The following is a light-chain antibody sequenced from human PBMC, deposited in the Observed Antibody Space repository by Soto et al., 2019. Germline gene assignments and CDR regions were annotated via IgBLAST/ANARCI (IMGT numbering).Light chain of an antibody. CDR1: QDISNY. Sequence: DIQMTQSPPSLSASVGDRVTITCQASQDISNYLNWYQQKPGKAPKLLICDASNLETGVPSRFSGSGSGTDFTFTISSLQTEDIATYYCQHYHNLPFTFGPGTKVDIK. CDR2: DAS. J-gene: IGKJ3*01. V-gene: IGKV1-33*01. CDR3: QHYHNLPFT.